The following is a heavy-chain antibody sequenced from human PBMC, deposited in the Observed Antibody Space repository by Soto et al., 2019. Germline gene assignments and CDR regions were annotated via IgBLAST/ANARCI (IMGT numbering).Heavy chain of an antibody. CDR2: IWYDGSNK. J-gene: IGHJ4*02. Sequence: LRLSCAASGFTFSSYGMHWVRQAPGKGLEWVAVIWYDGSNKYYADSVKGRFTISRDDSKNTLYLQMNSLRAEDTAVYYCARLGTTISPVDYWGQGTLVTVSS. V-gene: IGHV3-33*01. D-gene: IGHD1-1*01. CDR1: GFTFSSYG. CDR3: ARLGTTISPVDY.